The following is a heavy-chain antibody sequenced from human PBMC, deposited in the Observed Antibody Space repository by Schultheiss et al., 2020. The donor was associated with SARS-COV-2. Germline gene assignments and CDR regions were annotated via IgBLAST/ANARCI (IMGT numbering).Heavy chain of an antibody. CDR3: ARDPIGRSGYYYNWFDP. D-gene: IGHD3-3*01. CDR2: IIPIFGTA. CDR1: GGTFSSYA. Sequence: SVKVSCKASGGTFSSYAISWVRQAPGQGLEWMGGIIPIFGTANYAQKFQGRVTITADESTSTAYMELSSLRSEDTAVYYCARDPIGRSGYYYNWFDPWGQGTLVTVSS. J-gene: IGHJ5*02. V-gene: IGHV1-69*13.